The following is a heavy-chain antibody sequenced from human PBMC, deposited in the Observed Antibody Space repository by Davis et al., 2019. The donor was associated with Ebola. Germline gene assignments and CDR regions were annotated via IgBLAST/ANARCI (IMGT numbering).Heavy chain of an antibody. J-gene: IGHJ4*02. V-gene: IGHV3-21*01. CDR2: ISSGSTFI. CDR3: AWSGYRPY. CDR1: GFTFSKYT. Sequence: GGSLRLSCAVSGFTFSKYTINWVRQAPGKGLEWVSSISSGSTFIYYADSVKGRFTISRDNARNSLYLQMSSLRAEDTAVYYCAWSGYRPYWGQGTLVTVSS. D-gene: IGHD3-3*01.